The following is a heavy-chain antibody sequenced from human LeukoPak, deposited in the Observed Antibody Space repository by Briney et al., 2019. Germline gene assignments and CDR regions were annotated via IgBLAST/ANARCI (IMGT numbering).Heavy chain of an antibody. CDR3: AKDPGRYCSSTSCHREIDY. D-gene: IGHD2-2*02. V-gene: IGHV3-74*01. J-gene: IGHJ4*02. CDR1: GFSFSSSW. Sequence: GGSQRLSCEASGFSFSSSWMHWVRQAPGKGLVWVSRINKDGRTINYADSVKGRFTISRDNAKNTLYLQMNSLRAEDTAVYYCAKDPGRYCSSTSCHREIDYWGQGTLVTVSS. CDR2: INKDGRTI.